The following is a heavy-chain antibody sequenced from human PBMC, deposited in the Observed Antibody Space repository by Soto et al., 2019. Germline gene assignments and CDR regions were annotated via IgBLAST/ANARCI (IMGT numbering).Heavy chain of an antibody. V-gene: IGHV1-69*13. D-gene: IGHD6-19*01. CDR2: IIPKLGSA. CDR3: ATEPPGSSGWQDY. CDR1: GGGNLRDYR. J-gene: IGHJ4*02. Sequence: GASVKVSCKASGGGNLRDYRTTWVRRAPGQGLEWMGGIIPKLGSANYAQNFQGRVTMTEDESTDTAYMELSSLRSDDTAVYYCATEPPGSSGWQDYWGQGTLVTVSS.